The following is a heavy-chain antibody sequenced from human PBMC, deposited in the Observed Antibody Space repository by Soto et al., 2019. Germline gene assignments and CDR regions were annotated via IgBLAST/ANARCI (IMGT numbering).Heavy chain of an antibody. D-gene: IGHD6-6*01. CDR1: GGSMINYY. V-gene: IGHV4-59*01. J-gene: IGHJ4*02. CDR2: VYHSGST. CDR3: TSSYSTSSSPDY. Sequence: SETLSLTCIVSGGSMINYYWNWSRQPPGRGLEWIGYVYHSGSTNYNPSLKSRVSMSVDVSRNHFSLTLHSVTAADTAVYFCTSSYSTSSSPDYWGQGTLVTVSS.